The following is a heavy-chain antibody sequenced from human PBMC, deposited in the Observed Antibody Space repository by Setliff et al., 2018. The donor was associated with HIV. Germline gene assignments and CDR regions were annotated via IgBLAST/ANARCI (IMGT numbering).Heavy chain of an antibody. CDR1: GYSLTELS. J-gene: IGHJ4*02. CDR3: ARDWAFSQYTY. D-gene: IGHD6-6*01. Sequence: ASVKVSCKVSGYSLTELSIHWVRQAPGEGLEWMGGFDPEDDETVYAEKFQGRVTMTEDTSTDTAYMALSSLRAEDTAVYYCARDWAFSQYTYWGQGTLVTVSS. V-gene: IGHV1-24*01. CDR2: FDPEDDET.